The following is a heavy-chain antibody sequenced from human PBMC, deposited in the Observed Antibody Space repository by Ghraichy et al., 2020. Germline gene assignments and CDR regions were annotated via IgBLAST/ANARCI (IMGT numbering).Heavy chain of an antibody. J-gene: IGHJ4*02. V-gene: IGHV3-48*02. D-gene: IGHD3-22*01. CDR1: GFTFSSYS. Sequence: GESLHISCAASGFTFSSYSMNWVRQAPGKGLEWVSYISSSSSTIYYADSVKGRFTISRDNAKNSLYLQMNSLRDEDTAVYYCARDYYYDSSGYRTPFDYWGQGTLVTVSS. CDR3: ARDYYYDSSGYRTPFDY. CDR2: ISSSSSTI.